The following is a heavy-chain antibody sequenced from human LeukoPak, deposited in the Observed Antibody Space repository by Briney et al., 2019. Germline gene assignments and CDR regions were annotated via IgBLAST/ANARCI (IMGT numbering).Heavy chain of an antibody. CDR2: IRYDGSNK. D-gene: IGHD3-22*01. Sequence: HPGGSLRPSCAASGFTFSTYGMHWVRQAPGKGLEWVAFIRYDGSNKYYADSVKGRFTISRDNSKNTLYLQMNSLRAEDTAVFYCAKDLYYYDGSAYLGAQGIDYWGQGTLVTVSS. J-gene: IGHJ4*02. CDR1: GFTFSTYG. V-gene: IGHV3-30*02. CDR3: AKDLYYYDGSAYLGAQGIDY.